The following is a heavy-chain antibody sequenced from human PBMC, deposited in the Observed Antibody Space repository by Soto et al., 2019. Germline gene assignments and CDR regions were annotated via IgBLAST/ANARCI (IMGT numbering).Heavy chain of an antibody. Sequence: VQLVESGGGVVQPGRSLRLSCAASGFTFSDYAMHWVRQAPGKGLEWVAVVSHDGRNTHYADSVKGRFTISRDSSKNTVALEMTSLRAEDTAVYYCAKGVRQWLVTSDFNYWGQGALVTVSS. CDR1: GFTFSDYA. D-gene: IGHD6-19*01. CDR2: VSHDGRNT. CDR3: AKGVRQWLVTSDFNY. J-gene: IGHJ4*02. V-gene: IGHV3-30*18.